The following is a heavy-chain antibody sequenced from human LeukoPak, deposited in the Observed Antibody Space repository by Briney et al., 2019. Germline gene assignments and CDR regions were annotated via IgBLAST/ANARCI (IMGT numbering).Heavy chain of an antibody. CDR3: ARDGTVTTSPTRRYYFDY. D-gene: IGHD4-11*01. V-gene: IGHV1-8*01. J-gene: IGHJ4*02. Sequence: ASVKVSCKASGYTFTSYDINRVRRATGQGLEWMGWMNPNSGYTGYAQKFQGRVTMTRNTSISTAYMELSSLRSEDTAVYYCARDGTVTTSPTRRYYFDYWGQGTLVTVSS. CDR1: GYTFTSYD. CDR2: MNPNSGYT.